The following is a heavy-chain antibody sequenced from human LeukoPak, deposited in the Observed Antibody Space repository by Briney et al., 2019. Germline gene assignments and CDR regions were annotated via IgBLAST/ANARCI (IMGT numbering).Heavy chain of an antibody. Sequence: PSQTLSLTCTVSGGSISSGGYSWSWVRQHPGKGLEWIGNIYYSGSTYYNPSLKSRVTMSVDTSNNQFSLKLSSVTAADTAVYFCARHRRYCSKANCFSLNWFDPWGQGTVVTISS. V-gene: IGHV4-31*03. CDR3: ARHRRYCSKANCFSLNWFDP. CDR1: GGSISSGGYS. J-gene: IGHJ5*02. D-gene: IGHD2-2*01. CDR2: IYYSGST.